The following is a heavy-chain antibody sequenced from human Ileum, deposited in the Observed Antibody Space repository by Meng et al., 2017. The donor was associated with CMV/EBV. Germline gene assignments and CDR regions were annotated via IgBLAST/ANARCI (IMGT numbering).Heavy chain of an antibody. CDR3: ARDLWEQPPHYFDY. Sequence: GGSLRLSCATSGFTFSSYSMNWVRQAPGQGLEWVSYISSTSGTIYHADSVKGRFTISRDNAKNSLYLQMNSLRPEDTAVYYCARDLWEQPPHYFDYWGQGSLVTVSS. J-gene: IGHJ4*02. CDR2: ISSTSGTI. D-gene: IGHD1-26*01. CDR1: GFTFSSYS. V-gene: IGHV3-48*04.